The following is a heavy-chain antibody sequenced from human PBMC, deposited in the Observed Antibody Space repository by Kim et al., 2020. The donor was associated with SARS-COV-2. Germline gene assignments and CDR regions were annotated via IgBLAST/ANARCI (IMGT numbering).Heavy chain of an antibody. CDR2: INHSGST. D-gene: IGHD2-2*02. Sequence: SETLSLTCAVYGGSFSDYNWSWIRQPPRKGLEWIGEINHSGSTSHSPSLKSRVTISVDTSKSQFSLRLKSMTAADTAVYYCARGRAGVVPAPVLGLGPFYDYYAMDVWGQGTAVVVSS. CDR1: GGSFSDYN. CDR3: ARGRAGVVPAPVLGLGPFYDYYAMDV. V-gene: IGHV4-34*01. J-gene: IGHJ6*02.